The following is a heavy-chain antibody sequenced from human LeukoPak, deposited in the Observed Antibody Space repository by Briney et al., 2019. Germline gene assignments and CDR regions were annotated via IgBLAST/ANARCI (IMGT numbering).Heavy chain of an antibody. CDR3: ARMGGYSGYATH. D-gene: IGHD5-12*01. V-gene: IGHV4-59*08. CDR2: ILYSGTT. Sequence: SATLSLTCTVSGGSISSYYWSWIRPPPGKGLEWIGYILYSGTTNSNPSLKSRVTISVDTSKNQISLKLSSVTAADTAVYYCARMGGYSGYATHWGQGTLVTVSS. CDR1: GGSISSYY. J-gene: IGHJ4*02.